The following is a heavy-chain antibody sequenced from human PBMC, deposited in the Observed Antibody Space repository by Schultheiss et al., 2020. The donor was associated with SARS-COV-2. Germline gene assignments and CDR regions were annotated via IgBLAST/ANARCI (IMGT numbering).Heavy chain of an antibody. V-gene: IGHV4-34*01. CDR2: INHSGST. CDR1: GGSFSGYS. D-gene: IGHD4-23*01. Sequence: SETLSLTCAVYGGSFSGYSWSWIRQPPGKGLEWIGEINHSGSTNYNPSLKIRVTISVDTSKNQFSLKLSSVTAADTAVYYCATRQGGTTVVTPVGFDYWGQGTLVTVSS. J-gene: IGHJ4*02. CDR3: ATRQGGTTVVTPVGFDY.